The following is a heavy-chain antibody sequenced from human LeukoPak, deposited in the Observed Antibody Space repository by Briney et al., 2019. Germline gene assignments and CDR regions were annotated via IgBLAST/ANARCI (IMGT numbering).Heavy chain of an antibody. D-gene: IGHD3-22*01. V-gene: IGHV1-69*04. CDR3: AGDYYGSSGYGY. Sequence: GSAVKVSCKPSRGTVSSYVISWVRQAPGQGGEWMGRIIPILGIANYAQKFQGRVTITADKSTSTAYRELSSLRSEDTAVYYCAGDYYGSSGYGYWGQGTLVTVSS. CDR1: RGTVSSYV. J-gene: IGHJ4*02. CDR2: IIPILGIA.